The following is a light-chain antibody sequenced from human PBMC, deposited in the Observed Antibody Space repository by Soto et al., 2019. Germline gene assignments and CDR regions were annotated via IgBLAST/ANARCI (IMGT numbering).Light chain of an antibody. CDR3: QQSYSKVT. CDR2: AAS. CDR1: QSISNY. V-gene: IGKV1-39*01. J-gene: IGKJ5*01. Sequence: DIQMTQSPSSLSASVGDRVTITCRASQSISNYLNWYQQKPGKAPKLLIYAASSLQSGVPSRFSGSGSGTDFTLTISSLQPEDFATYYCQQSYSKVTFGQGTRLEIK.